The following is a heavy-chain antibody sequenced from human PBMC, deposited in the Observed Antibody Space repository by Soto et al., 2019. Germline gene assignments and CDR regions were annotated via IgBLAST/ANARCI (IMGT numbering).Heavy chain of an antibody. CDR3: AHFGYTSGVIDY. Sequence: MTIGVGVGWIRQPPEKALEWLAVIYWDDDKGCSPSLKSRLTVTKDTSKNQVVLTMTNMDPVDTATYYCAHFGYTSGVIDYWGQGTLVTVSS. CDR2: IYWDDDK. CDR1: MTIGVG. J-gene: IGHJ4*02. V-gene: IGHV2-5*02. D-gene: IGHD2-2*02.